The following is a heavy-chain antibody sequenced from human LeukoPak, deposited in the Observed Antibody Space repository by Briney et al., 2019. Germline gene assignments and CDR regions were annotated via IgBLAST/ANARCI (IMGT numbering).Heavy chain of an antibody. J-gene: IGHJ4*02. CDR1: GYTFTGYY. CDR3: GRDYKTQAPDY. Sequence: ASVKVSCKASGYTFTGYYMHWVRQAPGQGLEWMGWINPNSGDTNYAQKFQGRVTVTRDTSISTAFMELRRLTSDDTAVYYCGRDYKTQAPDYWGQGTLVTVSS. D-gene: IGHD1-14*01. CDR2: INPNSGDT. V-gene: IGHV1-2*02.